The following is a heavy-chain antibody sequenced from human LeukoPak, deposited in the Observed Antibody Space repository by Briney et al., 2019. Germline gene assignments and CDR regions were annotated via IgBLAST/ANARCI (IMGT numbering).Heavy chain of an antibody. CDR2: IIPIFGTA. Sequence: ASVKVSCKASGGTFSSYAISWVRQAPGQGLEWMGGIIPIFGTANYAQKFQGRVTITADESTSTAYMELSSLRSEDTAVYYCAAAVTRRRSYWYFDLWGRGTLVTVSS. CDR1: GGTFSSYA. CDR3: AAAVTRRRSYWYFDL. D-gene: IGHD4-23*01. J-gene: IGHJ2*01. V-gene: IGHV1-69*13.